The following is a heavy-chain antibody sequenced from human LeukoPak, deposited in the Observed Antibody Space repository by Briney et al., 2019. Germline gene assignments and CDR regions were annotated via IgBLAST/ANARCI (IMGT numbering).Heavy chain of an antibody. V-gene: IGHV3-7*05. CDR3: AREGAYCSGGTCYLRGDF. CDR1: GLTFSGSW. J-gene: IGHJ4*02. CDR2: INQDGSEN. D-gene: IGHD2-15*01. Sequence: PGGSLRLSCAAPGLTFSGSWMSWVRQAPGKGLEWVANINQDGSENYYVDSVEGRFTISRDKAKNSLYLQMNSLRVEDTAVYYCAREGAYCSGGTCYLRGDFWGQGALVTVSS.